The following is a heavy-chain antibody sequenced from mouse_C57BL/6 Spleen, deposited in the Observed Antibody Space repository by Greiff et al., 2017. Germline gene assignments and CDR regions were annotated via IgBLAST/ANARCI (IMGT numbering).Heavy chain of an antibody. Sequence: QVQLQQPGAELVKPGASVKLSCKASGYTFTSYWMHWVKQRPGQGLEWIGMIHPNSGSTNYNEKFKSKATLTVDKSSSTAYMQLSSLTSEDSAVYYCAREGYDEGAYYFDYWGQGTTLTVSS. J-gene: IGHJ2*01. CDR3: AREGYDEGAYYFDY. CDR1: GYTFTSYW. D-gene: IGHD2-3*01. CDR2: IHPNSGST. V-gene: IGHV1-64*01.